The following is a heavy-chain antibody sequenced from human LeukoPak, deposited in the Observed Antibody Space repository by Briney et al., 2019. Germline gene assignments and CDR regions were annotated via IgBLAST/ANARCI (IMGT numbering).Heavy chain of an antibody. CDR1: GFTLSEYY. CDR2: VSSSGSTI. D-gene: IGHD2-2*01. Sequence: GGSLRLSCAASGFTLSEYYMRWIRQDPGEGLEWVSYVSSSGSTIYYADYVKGRFTIYRDNAKNSLYLQMNSLRAEDTAVYYCARVAGNCSSTSCYTYYYYYMDVWGKGTTVTVSS. CDR3: ARVAGNCSSTSCYTYYYYYMDV. J-gene: IGHJ6*03. V-gene: IGHV3-11*04.